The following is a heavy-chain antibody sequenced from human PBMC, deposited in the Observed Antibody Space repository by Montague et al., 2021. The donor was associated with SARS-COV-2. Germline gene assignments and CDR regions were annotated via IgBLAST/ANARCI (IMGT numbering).Heavy chain of an antibody. V-gene: IGHV4-61*02. D-gene: IGHD6-19*01. Sequence: TLSLTCTVSGGSISSGSYYWSWIRQPAGKGLEWIGRIYTSGTTDYSFSLKSRVTISVDTSKNQFSLKLTSVTAADTAAYYCARDIAVAGLFDYWGQGTLVTVSS. J-gene: IGHJ4*02. CDR3: ARDIAVAGLFDY. CDR1: GGSISSGSYY. CDR2: IYTSGTT.